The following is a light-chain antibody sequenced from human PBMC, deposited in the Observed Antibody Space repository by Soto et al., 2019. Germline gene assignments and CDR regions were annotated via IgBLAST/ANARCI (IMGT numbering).Light chain of an antibody. Sequence: EIVLTQSPGTLSLSPGERATLSCRASQSVTNNYLAWYQQKPGQAPRLLIYGASNRATSIPDSFSGSESGTDFTLTINTLEPEDFAVYYCHQCSYSPLTFGGGTKVEIK. V-gene: IGKV3-20*01. CDR1: QSVTNNY. CDR3: HQCSYSPLT. J-gene: IGKJ4*01. CDR2: GAS.